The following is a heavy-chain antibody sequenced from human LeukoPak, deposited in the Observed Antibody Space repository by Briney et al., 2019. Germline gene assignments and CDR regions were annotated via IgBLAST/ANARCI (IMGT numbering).Heavy chain of an antibody. V-gene: IGHV1-69*05. CDR3: ASARSSTSCFDY. J-gene: IGHJ4*02. Sequence: SVKVSCKASGGTFSSYAISWVRQAPGQGLEWMGGIIPIFGTANYAQKFQGRVTITTDESTSTAYMELSSLRSEDTAVNYCASARSSTSCFDYWGQGTLVTVSS. CDR1: GGTFSSYA. CDR2: IIPIFGTA. D-gene: IGHD2-2*01.